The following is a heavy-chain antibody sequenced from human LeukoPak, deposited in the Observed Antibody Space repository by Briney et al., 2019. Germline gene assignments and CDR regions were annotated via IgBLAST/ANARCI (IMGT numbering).Heavy chain of an antibody. V-gene: IGHV1-69*05. CDR3: ARARSTVLNDAYDI. CDR2: IIPVFHTT. CDR1: GGSFRGHG. J-gene: IGHJ3*02. D-gene: IGHD2-2*01. Sequence: SVKVSCKASGGSFRGHGISWVRQAPGQGPQLMGGIIPVFHTTNYAQEFQGRVTLIIDESTSMAYMELSSLRSDDTAVYFCARARSTVLNDAYDIWGQGTMVTVSS.